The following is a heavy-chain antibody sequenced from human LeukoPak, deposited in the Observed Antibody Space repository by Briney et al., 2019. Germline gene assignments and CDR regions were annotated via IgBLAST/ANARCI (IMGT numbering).Heavy chain of an antibody. CDR3: ARVIVDDV. CDR1: GGSIRTDY. D-gene: IGHD2-15*01. J-gene: IGHJ6*04. V-gene: IGHV4-4*07. Sequence: SETLSLTCTVSGGSIRTDYWSWIRQPAGQGLGWIGRISSSGRTKYNPALKSRVTMSVDSSKNQFSLKLISVTAADTAVYYCARVIVDDVWGKGTTVTVSS. CDR2: ISSSGRT.